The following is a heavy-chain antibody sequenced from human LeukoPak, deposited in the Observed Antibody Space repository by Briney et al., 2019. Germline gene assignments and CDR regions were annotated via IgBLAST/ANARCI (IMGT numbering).Heavy chain of an antibody. Sequence: PSETLSLTCTVSGGSISGADYYWSWIRQPPGKGLEWIGYVYHSGLTYYNPSLKSRLVISVDTSKNQFSLKLNSVTATDTAVYYCARHYGPWGQGTLVTVSS. V-gene: IGHV4-30-4*01. J-gene: IGHJ4*02. D-gene: IGHD3-16*01. CDR2: VYHSGLT. CDR1: GGSISGADYY. CDR3: ARHYGP.